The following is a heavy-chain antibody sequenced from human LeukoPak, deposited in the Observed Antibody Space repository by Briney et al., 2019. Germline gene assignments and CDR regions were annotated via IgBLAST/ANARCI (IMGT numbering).Heavy chain of an antibody. Sequence: PGGSLRLSCAASGFTFSSYAMSWVRQAPGKGLEWVSSISDRGAYTYYADSVKGRFTISRDNSKNTLHLQVNSLRAEVAAIYYCAKEGPVGGWPHDYWGQGTLVSVSS. CDR2: ISDRGAYT. CDR1: GFTFSSYA. V-gene: IGHV3-23*01. J-gene: IGHJ4*02. CDR3: AKEGPVGGWPHDY.